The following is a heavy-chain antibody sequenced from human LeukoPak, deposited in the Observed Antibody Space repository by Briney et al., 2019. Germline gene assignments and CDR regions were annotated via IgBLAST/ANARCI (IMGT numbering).Heavy chain of an antibody. Sequence: GGSLRLSCAASGFTFSTYWMSWVRQAPGKGLEWVSVIYSGGSTYYADSVKGRFTISRDNSKNTLYLQMNSLRAEDTAVYYCARESGPYWGQGTLVTVSS. V-gene: IGHV3-66*01. CDR3: ARESGPY. CDR1: GFTFSTYW. J-gene: IGHJ4*02. CDR2: IYSGGST.